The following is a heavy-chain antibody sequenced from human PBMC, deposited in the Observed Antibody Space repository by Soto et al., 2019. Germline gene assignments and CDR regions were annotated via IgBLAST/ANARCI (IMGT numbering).Heavy chain of an antibody. CDR2: IYPGDSDT. CDR3: ARRGAYYYYGMDV. D-gene: IGHD3-16*01. V-gene: IGHV5-51*01. CDR1: GYSFTSCW. J-gene: IGHJ6*02. Sequence: GESLKISFKGSGYSFTSCWIGWVRQMPGKGLEWMGIIYPGDSDTRYSPSFQGQVTISADKSISTAYLQWSSLKASDTAMYYCARRGAYYYYGMDVWGQGTTVTVSS.